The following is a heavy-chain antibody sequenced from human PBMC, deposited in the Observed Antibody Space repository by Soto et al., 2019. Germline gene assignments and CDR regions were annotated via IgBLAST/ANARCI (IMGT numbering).Heavy chain of an antibody. J-gene: IGHJ6*02. CDR2: IYLGDSDT. Sequence: PGESLKISCKGSGYSFSTFWIGWVRQMPGKGLEWMGIIYLGDSDTRYSPSFQGQVTISADKSISTAYLQWSSLTASDTAMYYCATEGRSVFNAMGVWGQGTTVTVSS. CDR1: GYSFSTFW. D-gene: IGHD6-19*01. CDR3: ATEGRSVFNAMGV. V-gene: IGHV5-51*01.